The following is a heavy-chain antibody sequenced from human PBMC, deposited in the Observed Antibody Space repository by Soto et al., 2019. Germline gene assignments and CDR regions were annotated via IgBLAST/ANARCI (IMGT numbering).Heavy chain of an antibody. D-gene: IGHD6-13*01. J-gene: IGHJ5*02. CDR3: ARVFSDSSSFFDP. CDR2: IYYSGST. Sequence: PSETLSLTWTVAGGSISSGGYYWSWIRQHPGKGLEWIGYIYYSGSTYYNPSLKSRVTISVDTSKNQFSLKLSSVTAADTAVYYCARVFSDSSSFFDPWGQGTLVTVSS. CDR1: GGSISSGGYY. V-gene: IGHV4-31*02.